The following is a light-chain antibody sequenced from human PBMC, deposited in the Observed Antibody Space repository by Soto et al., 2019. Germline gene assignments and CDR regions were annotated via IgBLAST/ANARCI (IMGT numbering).Light chain of an antibody. CDR2: ATS. CDR3: LQHNTYPFT. CDR1: QGIGNN. V-gene: IGKV1-17*01. Sequence: DIQMTQSPSSLSASVGDRVTITCRASQGIGNNLGWYQQKAGKAPQRLISATSRLESGVPSTFSCSGSGTEFILTISSLQPEDFATYYCLQHNTYPFTFGPGTKVDIK. J-gene: IGKJ3*01.